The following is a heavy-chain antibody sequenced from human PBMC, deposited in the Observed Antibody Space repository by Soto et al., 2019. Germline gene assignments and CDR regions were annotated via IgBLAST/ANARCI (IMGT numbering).Heavy chain of an antibody. CDR1: GFTFSSYG. CDR3: ERISRAPDH. V-gene: IGHV3-33*01. Sequence: QVQLVESGGGVVQPGRSLRLSCAASGFTFSSYGMHWVRQAPAKGLEWVAVIWYDGSNKYYADSVKGRFTVSRDNSQNTLYLQMNSLRAEDPAVYYCERISRAPDHWGQGTLVTVSS. CDR2: IWYDGSNK. J-gene: IGHJ4*02.